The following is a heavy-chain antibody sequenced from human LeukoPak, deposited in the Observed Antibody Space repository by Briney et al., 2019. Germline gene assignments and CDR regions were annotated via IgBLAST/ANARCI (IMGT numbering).Heavy chain of an antibody. CDR3: ARVHTTVTTYYFDY. Sequence: PSETLSLTCTVSGGSISGYYWSWIRQPPGKGLEWIAYVYNSEYTNYNPSLKSRASISVDTSKNLCSLRLTSVTAADTAVYYCARVHTTVTTYYFDYWGQGTLVTVSS. J-gene: IGHJ4*02. V-gene: IGHV4-59*08. CDR1: GGSISGYY. D-gene: IGHD4-17*01. CDR2: VYNSEYT.